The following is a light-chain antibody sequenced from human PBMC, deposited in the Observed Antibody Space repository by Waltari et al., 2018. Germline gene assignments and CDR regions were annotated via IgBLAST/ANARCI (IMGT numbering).Light chain of an antibody. CDR2: DVS. J-gene: IGKJ2*01. CDR3: QQYGSSPYP. V-gene: IGKV3-20*01. CDR1: QSVGSSH. Sequence: EIGLTQPPGTLSLSPGEKVTLSCRASQSVGSSHLAWYQPKPGHAPRLLIYDVSTRATGITDRSTGSGSGTDFSLTISRLEPEDFAVYYCQQYGSSPYPFGQGTKLEIK.